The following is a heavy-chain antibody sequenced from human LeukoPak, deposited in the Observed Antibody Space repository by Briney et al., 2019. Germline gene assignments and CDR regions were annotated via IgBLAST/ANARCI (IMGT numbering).Heavy chain of an antibody. Sequence: SVKVSCKASGGTFSSYAIRWVRQAPGQGLEWMGRIIPILGIANYAQKFQGRVTITADKSTSTAYMELSSLRSEDTAVYYCASLSYYYDSSGLGAFDIWGQGTMVTVSS. CDR2: IIPILGIA. CDR1: GGTFSSYA. D-gene: IGHD3-22*01. J-gene: IGHJ3*02. V-gene: IGHV1-69*04. CDR3: ASLSYYYDSSGLGAFDI.